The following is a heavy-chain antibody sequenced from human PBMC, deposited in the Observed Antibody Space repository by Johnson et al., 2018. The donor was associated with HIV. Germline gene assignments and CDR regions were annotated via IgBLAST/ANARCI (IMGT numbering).Heavy chain of an antibody. Sequence: QVQLVESGGGLVQPGRSLRLSCAASGFTFSNFGMHWVRQAPGKGLEWVAVISYDGSNKYYADYVKGRFTISGDNAKNTLYLKMNSLRAEETAVYYCARSAGLLGRAFDIWGQGTMVTVSS. D-gene: IGHD2-15*01. CDR3: ARSAGLLGRAFDI. V-gene: IGHV3-30*03. CDR1: GFTFSNFG. J-gene: IGHJ3*02. CDR2: ISYDGSNK.